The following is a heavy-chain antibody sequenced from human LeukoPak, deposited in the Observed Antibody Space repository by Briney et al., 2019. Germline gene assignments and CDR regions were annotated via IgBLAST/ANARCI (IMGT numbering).Heavy chain of an antibody. CDR3: ARDGGYGPQGYYGSGSYYKNYFDY. D-gene: IGHD3-10*01. Sequence: PGGSLRLSCAASGFTFSSYWMSWVRQAPGKGLEWVANIKQDGSEKYYVDSVKGRFTISRDNAKNSLYLQMNSLRAEDTAVYYCARDGGYGPQGYYGSGSYYKNYFDYWGQGTLVTVSS. CDR1: GFTFSSYW. J-gene: IGHJ4*02. V-gene: IGHV3-7*01. CDR2: IKQDGSEK.